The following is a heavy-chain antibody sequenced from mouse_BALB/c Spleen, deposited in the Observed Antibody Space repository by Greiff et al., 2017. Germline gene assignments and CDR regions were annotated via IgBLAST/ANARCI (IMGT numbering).Heavy chain of an antibody. V-gene: IGHV14-4*02. CDR2: IDPENGDT. CDR3: NAWGRYDVGSYAMDY. D-gene: IGHD2-14*01. Sequence: EVQLQESGAELVRSGASVKLSCTASGFNINDYYMHWVKQRPEQGLEWIGWIDPENGDTEYAPKFQGKATMTADTSSNTAYLQLSSLTSEDTAVYYGNAWGRYDVGSYAMDYWGQGTSVTVSS. CDR1: GFNINDYY. J-gene: IGHJ4*01.